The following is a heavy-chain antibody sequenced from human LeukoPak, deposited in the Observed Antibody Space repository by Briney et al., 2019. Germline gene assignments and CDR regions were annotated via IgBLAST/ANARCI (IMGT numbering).Heavy chain of an antibody. D-gene: IGHD5-18*01. Sequence: ASVKVSCKASGGTFSSYAISWVRQAPGQGLEWMGGIIPIFGTANYAQKVQGRVTITADKSTSTAYMELSSLRSEDTAVYYCASPRRDTAMARAFDIWGQGTMVTVSS. CDR1: GGTFSSYA. CDR3: ASPRRDTAMARAFDI. V-gene: IGHV1-69*06. J-gene: IGHJ3*02. CDR2: IIPIFGTA.